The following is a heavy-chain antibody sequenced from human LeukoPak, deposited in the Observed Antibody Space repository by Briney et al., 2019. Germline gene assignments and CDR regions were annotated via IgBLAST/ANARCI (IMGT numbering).Heavy chain of an antibody. Sequence: GGSLRLSCAASGFTFITSAMTWVRQAPGEGLEWVSTISGSGGSTYYADYLNGRFTISRDNSKNTLFLHMIRLRAEDTAVYFCAKARPELLLNALDVWGQGTVVSVSS. CDR1: GFTFITSA. J-gene: IGHJ3*01. CDR2: ISGSGGST. D-gene: IGHD2-21*01. CDR3: AKARPELLLNALDV. V-gene: IGHV3-23*01.